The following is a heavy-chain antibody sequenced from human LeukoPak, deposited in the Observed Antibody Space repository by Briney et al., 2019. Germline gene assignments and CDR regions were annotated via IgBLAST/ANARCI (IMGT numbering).Heavy chain of an antibody. CDR3: ASSSAMVTHSSDC. D-gene: IGHD5-18*01. Sequence: KPSETLSLTCTVSGGSISSYYWSWIRQPPGEGLEWIGFIYYSGSTNQNPSLKSRVTMSVDTSKNQFSLRLSSVTAADTAVYYCASSSAMVTHSSDCWGQGTLVTVSS. CDR1: GGSISSYY. CDR2: IYYSGST. V-gene: IGHV4-59*08. J-gene: IGHJ4*02.